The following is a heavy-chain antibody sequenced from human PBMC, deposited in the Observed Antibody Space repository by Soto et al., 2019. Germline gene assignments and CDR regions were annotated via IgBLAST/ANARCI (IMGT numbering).Heavy chain of an antibody. D-gene: IGHD6-13*01. Sequence: PSETLSLTCTVSGGSISSYYWSWIRQPPGKGLEWIGYIYYSGSTNYNPSLKSRVTISVDTSKNQFSLKLSSVTAADTAVYYCARRPPFIATTGDFFDYWGQGTLVTVSS. J-gene: IGHJ4*02. V-gene: IGHV4-59*08. CDR3: ARRPPFIATTGDFFDY. CDR2: IYYSGST. CDR1: GGSISSYY.